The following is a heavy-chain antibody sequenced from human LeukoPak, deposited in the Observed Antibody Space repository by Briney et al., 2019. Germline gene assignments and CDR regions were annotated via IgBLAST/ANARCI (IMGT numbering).Heavy chain of an antibody. CDR3: AREASTIVVVPAAMTYYYYYMDV. D-gene: IGHD2-2*01. V-gene: IGHV4-4*07. Sequence: PSETLSLTCTVSGGSISSYYWSWIRQPAGKGLEWIGRIYTSGSTNYNPSLKSRVTISVDKSKNQFSLELSSVTAADTAVYYCAREASTIVVVPAAMTYYYYYMDVWGKGTTVTVSS. CDR1: GGSISSYY. CDR2: IYTSGST. J-gene: IGHJ6*03.